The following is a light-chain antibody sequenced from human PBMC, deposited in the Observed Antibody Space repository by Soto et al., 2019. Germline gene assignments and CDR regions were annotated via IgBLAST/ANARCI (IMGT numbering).Light chain of an antibody. CDR3: QQYDNWPIT. CDR2: DAS. V-gene: IGKV3-15*01. Sequence: ELALTQSPATLSWSPGERATLSFTASQSISTNLAWFLQKPGQAPRLLIYDASSRATDIPGRFSGSGSGTEFTLTISGLQSEDFAIYYCQQYDNWPITFGQGTRLEIK. CDR1: QSISTN. J-gene: IGKJ5*01.